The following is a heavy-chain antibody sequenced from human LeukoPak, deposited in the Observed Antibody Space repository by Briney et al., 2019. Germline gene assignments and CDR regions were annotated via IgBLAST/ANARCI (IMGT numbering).Heavy chain of an antibody. Sequence: GGSLRLSCAASGFTVSSNYMSWVRQAPGKGLEWVSVIYSGGSTYYADSVKGRFTISRDNSKNTLYLQMNSLRAEDTAVYYCAKVRAQDTAMAKYYFDYWGQGTLVTVSS. CDR1: GFTVSSNY. CDR2: IYSGGST. J-gene: IGHJ4*02. D-gene: IGHD5-18*01. V-gene: IGHV3-53*01. CDR3: AKVRAQDTAMAKYYFDY.